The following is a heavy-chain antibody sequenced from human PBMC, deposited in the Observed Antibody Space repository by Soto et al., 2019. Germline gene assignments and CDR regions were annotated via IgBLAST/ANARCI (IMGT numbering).Heavy chain of an antibody. CDR1: GFTFSSYA. Sequence: QSGGSLRLFCAACGFTFSSYAMSWVRQAPGKGLEWVSAISGSGGSTYYADSVKGRFTIPRDNSKNTLYLQMNSLRAEDTAVYYCAKPHSSFGWFDPWGQGTLVTVPS. CDR3: AKPHSSFGWFDP. J-gene: IGHJ5*02. V-gene: IGHV3-23*01. D-gene: IGHD3-22*01. CDR2: ISGSGGST.